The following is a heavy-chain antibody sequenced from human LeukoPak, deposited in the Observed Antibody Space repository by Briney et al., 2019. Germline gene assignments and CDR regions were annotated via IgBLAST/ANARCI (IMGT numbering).Heavy chain of an antibody. CDR3: ARGPPDSRPVGDASHI. CDR2: IYTSGST. J-gene: IGHJ3*02. Sequence: PGGSLRLSCAPSGFTVSSNYMSWVRQAPGKGLEWVSVIYTSGSTYYADSVKGRFTISRDNSKNTVALQMNSLRAEDTAVYYCARGPPDSRPVGDASHIWGQGTMITVSS. D-gene: IGHD1-14*01. V-gene: IGHV3-66*01. CDR1: GFTVSSNY.